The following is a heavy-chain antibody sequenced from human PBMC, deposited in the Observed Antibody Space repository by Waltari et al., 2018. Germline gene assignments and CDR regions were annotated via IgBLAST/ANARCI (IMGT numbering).Heavy chain of an antibody. J-gene: IGHJ4*02. CDR1: GGTFSSYG. Sequence: QVQLVQSGAEVKKPGSSVKVSCKASGGTFSSYGMGWVRQAPGQGLEWMGGIIPIFGTANYAQKFQGRVTITADESMGTAYMELTSLRSDDTAVYYCAREGARGGFDYWGQGTLVTVSS. V-gene: IGHV1-69*01. CDR2: IIPIFGTA. CDR3: AREGARGGFDY. D-gene: IGHD6-25*01.